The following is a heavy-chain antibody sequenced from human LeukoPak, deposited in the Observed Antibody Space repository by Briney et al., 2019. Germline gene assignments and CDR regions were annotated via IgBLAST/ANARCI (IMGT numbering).Heavy chain of an antibody. Sequence: ASLKLSCKASGYTFTSYGISWVRQAPGQGLEWMGWISAYDGNTNYAQKLQGRVTMTTDTSTSTAYMELRSLRSDDTAVYYCARGRIWLGELLLGKKDDAFDIWGQGTMVTVS. J-gene: IGHJ3*02. CDR3: ARGRIWLGELLLGKKDDAFDI. V-gene: IGHV1-18*01. CDR1: GYTFTSYG. D-gene: IGHD3-10*01. CDR2: ISAYDGNT.